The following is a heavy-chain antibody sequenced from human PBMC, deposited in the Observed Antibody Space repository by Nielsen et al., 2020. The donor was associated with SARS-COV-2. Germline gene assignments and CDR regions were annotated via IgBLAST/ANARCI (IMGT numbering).Heavy chain of an antibody. D-gene: IGHD3-3*01. CDR1: GFTFSSYS. CDR2: ISSSSSYI. CDR3: ARSVTLRFLEWSADAFDI. Sequence: GESLKISCAASGFTFSSYSMNWVRQAPGKGLEWVSSISSSSSYIYYADSVKGRFTISRDNAKNSLYLQMNSLRAEDTAVYYCARSVTLRFLEWSADAFDIWGQGTMATVSS. J-gene: IGHJ3*02. V-gene: IGHV3-21*01.